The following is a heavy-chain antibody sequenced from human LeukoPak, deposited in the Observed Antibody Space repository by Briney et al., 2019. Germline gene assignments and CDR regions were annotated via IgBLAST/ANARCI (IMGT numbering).Heavy chain of an antibody. CDR2: INPSGGST. V-gene: IGHV1-46*01. CDR3: ARDLYPAVVTRNDAFDI. D-gene: IGHD4-23*01. CDR1: GYAFTSYY. J-gene: IGHJ3*02. Sequence: ASVKVSCKASGYAFTSYYMHWVRQAPGQGLEWMGIINPSGGSTSYAQKFQGRVTMTRDMSTSTVYMELSSLRSEDTAVYYCARDLYPAVVTRNDAFDIWGQGTMVTVSS.